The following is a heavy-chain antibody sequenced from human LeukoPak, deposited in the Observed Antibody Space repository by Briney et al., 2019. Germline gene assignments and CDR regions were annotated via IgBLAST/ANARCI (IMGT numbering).Heavy chain of an antibody. CDR1: GFTFSSYG. Sequence: GGSLRLSCAASGFTFSSYGMHWVRQAPGKGLEWVAVIWYDGSNKYYADSVKGRFTISRDNSKNTLYLQMNSLRAEDTAVYYCARDGRSGSYGVTHWFDPWGQGTLVTVSS. V-gene: IGHV3-33*01. CDR3: ARDGRSGSYGVTHWFDP. J-gene: IGHJ5*02. CDR2: IWYDGSNK. D-gene: IGHD1-26*01.